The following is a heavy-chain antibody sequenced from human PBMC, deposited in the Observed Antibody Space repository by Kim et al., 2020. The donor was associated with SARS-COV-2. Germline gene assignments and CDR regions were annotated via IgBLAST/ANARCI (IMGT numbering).Heavy chain of an antibody. V-gene: IGHV3-66*01. CDR1: GFTVSNNY. CDR2: IYSGGTA. J-gene: IGHJ3*02. D-gene: IGHD3-22*01. Sequence: GGSLRLSCAASGFTVSNNYMSWVRQAPGKGLEWVSVIYSGGTAYAEDAVKGRFTFSRDKSKNMLYLQMNSLGAEDTAVYYCASENLYYDSSGYNSGSFDIWGQGTMVTVSS. CDR3: ASENLYYDSSGYNSGSFDI.